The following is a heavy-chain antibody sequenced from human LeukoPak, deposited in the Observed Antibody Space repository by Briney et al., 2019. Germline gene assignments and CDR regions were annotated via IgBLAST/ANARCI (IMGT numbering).Heavy chain of an antibody. Sequence: GGSLRLSCSVSGFTFISYSMTWVRQAPGKGLEWVSYISSSGSTIYYADSVKGRFTISRDNAKNTLYLQMNSLRAEDTAVYYCAKDRHAPGRYCSSTSCFPFDSWGQGTLVTVSS. V-gene: IGHV3-48*03. CDR1: GFTFISYS. J-gene: IGHJ5*01. CDR2: ISSSGSTI. CDR3: AKDRHAPGRYCSSTSCFPFDS. D-gene: IGHD2-2*01.